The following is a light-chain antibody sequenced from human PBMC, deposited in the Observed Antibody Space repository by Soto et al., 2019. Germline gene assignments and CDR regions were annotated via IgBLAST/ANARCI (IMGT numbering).Light chain of an antibody. Sequence: IVLTQSPDTLSLSPGGRATLSCRASQTVDSRHLAWYRQKPGQAPRLVIYDASSRATGIPDWFSGSGSGTDFTLTITRLEPEDFAVYFCQQYGRSPYTFGRGTKLEIK. CDR3: QQYGRSPYT. CDR2: DAS. V-gene: IGKV3-20*01. CDR1: QTVDSRH. J-gene: IGKJ2*01.